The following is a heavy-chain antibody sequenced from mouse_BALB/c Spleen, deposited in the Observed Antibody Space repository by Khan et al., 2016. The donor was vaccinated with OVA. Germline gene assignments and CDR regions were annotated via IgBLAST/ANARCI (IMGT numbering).Heavy chain of an antibody. V-gene: IGHV5-6*01. CDR3: ASHLTGSFAY. CDR2: INSDGTYT. J-gene: IGHJ3*01. CDR1: GFTFSNYG. D-gene: IGHD4-1*01. Sequence: EVELVESGGDLVKPGGSLKLSYAASGFTFSNYGMSWVRQIPDKRLEWVATINSDGTYTYYPDSVKGRFTISRNNAKNTLYLEMSSLKSEDTAMYYGASHLTGSFAYWGQGTLVTVSA.